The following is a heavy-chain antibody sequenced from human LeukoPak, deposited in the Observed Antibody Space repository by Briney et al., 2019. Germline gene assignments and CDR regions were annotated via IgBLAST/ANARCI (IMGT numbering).Heavy chain of an antibody. CDR2: ISYSGNS. CDR1: GGSISGYY. V-gene: IGHV4-59*08. CDR3: ARHRGEWLVFFDY. Sequence: SETLSLTCNVAGGSISGYYWSWIRQPPGKTLEWIGYISYSGNSNYNPSLESRVTISVVTSKIQFSLKLSSVTAADTAVYYCARHRGEWLVFFDYWGQGTLVTVSS. D-gene: IGHD6-19*01. J-gene: IGHJ4*02.